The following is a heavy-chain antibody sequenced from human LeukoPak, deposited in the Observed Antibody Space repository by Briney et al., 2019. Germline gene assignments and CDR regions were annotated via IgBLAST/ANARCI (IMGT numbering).Heavy chain of an antibody. Sequence: SGTLSLTCSVSGGSIRSSDDYWGFVRQTPGKGLEWMGSIYYTGSSHYNPSLKSRATISVDTSKNQFSLKLTSVTAADTAVYYCTRAASSGPLFTYHMDVWGKGTTVTVSS. D-gene: IGHD3-22*01. CDR3: TRAASSGPLFTYHMDV. CDR1: GGSIRSSDDY. CDR2: IYYTGSS. V-gene: IGHV4-39*07. J-gene: IGHJ6*03.